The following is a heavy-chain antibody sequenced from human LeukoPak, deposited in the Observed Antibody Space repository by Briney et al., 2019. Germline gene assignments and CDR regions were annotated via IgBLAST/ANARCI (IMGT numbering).Heavy chain of an antibody. D-gene: IGHD4-17*01. CDR1: GFTFDDYG. CDR2: ISYDGRNK. Sequence: GGSLRLSCAASGFTFDDYGMSWVRQAPGKGLEWVAVISYDGRNKNYADSVKGRFTISRDNSKNTLYLQMNSLRTEDTAVYYCARGSWRFDNGDSGFDPWGQGTLVTVSS. V-gene: IGHV3-30*03. J-gene: IGHJ5*02. CDR3: ARGSWRFDNGDSGFDP.